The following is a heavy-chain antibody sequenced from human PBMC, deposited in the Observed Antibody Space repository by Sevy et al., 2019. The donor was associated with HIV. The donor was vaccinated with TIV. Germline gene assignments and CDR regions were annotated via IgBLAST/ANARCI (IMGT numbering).Heavy chain of an antibody. J-gene: IGHJ4*02. V-gene: IGHV1-2*06. Sequence: ASVKVSCKASGYTFTDYYMHWVRQAPGQGLEWMGRINPKSGGTNYAQKFQGRVTMTRDTSISTAYMELSRLRSDDTALYYCARYCSSTSCYAPPFDYWGQGTLVTVSS. CDR3: ARYCSSTSCYAPPFDY. CDR1: GYTFTDYY. CDR2: INPKSGGT. D-gene: IGHD2-2*01.